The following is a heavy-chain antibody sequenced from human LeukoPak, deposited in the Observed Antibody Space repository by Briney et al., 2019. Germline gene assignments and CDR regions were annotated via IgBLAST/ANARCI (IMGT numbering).Heavy chain of an antibody. CDR3: AKGSSDSWYSALEY. J-gene: IGHJ4*02. D-gene: IGHD3-22*01. CDR1: GFTFSTYS. V-gene: IGHV3-23*01. Sequence: GGSLRLSCLASGFTFSTYSMSWVRQAPGKGLKWVSGISASNGNTYHADSVKGRFTISRDNSKGTLYLQMNSLRVEDTAVYYCAKGSSDSWYSALEYWGQGTLVTVSS. CDR2: ISASNGNT.